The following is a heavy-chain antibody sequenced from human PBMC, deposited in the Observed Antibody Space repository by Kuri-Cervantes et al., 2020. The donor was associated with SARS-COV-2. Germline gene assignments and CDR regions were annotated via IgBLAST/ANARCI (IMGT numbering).Heavy chain of an antibody. Sequence: ASVKVSCKASGYTFTSYGISWVRQAPGQGLEWMGWISAYNGNTNYAQKLQGRVTMTTDTSTSTAYMELRSLRSDDTAVYYCARDPLPVYSSPSGWSWFDPWGQATLVTVSS. J-gene: IGHJ5*02. D-gene: IGHD6-13*01. CDR1: GYTFTSYG. V-gene: IGHV1-18*01. CDR3: ARDPLPVYSSPSGWSWFDP. CDR2: ISAYNGNT.